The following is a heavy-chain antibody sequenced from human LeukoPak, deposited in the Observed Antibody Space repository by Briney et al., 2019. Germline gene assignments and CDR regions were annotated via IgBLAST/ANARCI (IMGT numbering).Heavy chain of an antibody. Sequence: QSGGSLRLSCAASGFTFSSFAMHWVRQAPGKGLEWVSAISGSGGSTYYADSVKGRFTISRDNSKNTLYLQMNSLRAEDTAVYYCAKDHYDILTGGDWFDPWDQGTLVTVSS. CDR2: ISGSGGST. D-gene: IGHD3-9*01. V-gene: IGHV3-23*01. CDR3: AKDHYDILTGGDWFDP. CDR1: GFTFSSFA. J-gene: IGHJ5*02.